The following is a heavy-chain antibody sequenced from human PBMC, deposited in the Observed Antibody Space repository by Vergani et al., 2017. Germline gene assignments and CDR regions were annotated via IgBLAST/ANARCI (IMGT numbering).Heavy chain of an antibody. Sequence: EVQLVEAGGGLVKPGGSLRLSCAASGFIFSSYSMNWVRQAPGKGLESVSSISSSSSYIYYADSVKGRLTISRDNAKNSLYREMNSLRAEDTAVYYCAGSDLWSGYTPKYYYYYYMDVWGKGTTVTVSS. CDR2: ISSSSSYI. V-gene: IGHV3-21*01. J-gene: IGHJ6*03. CDR1: GFIFSSYS. CDR3: AGSDLWSGYTPKYYYYYYMDV. D-gene: IGHD3-3*01.